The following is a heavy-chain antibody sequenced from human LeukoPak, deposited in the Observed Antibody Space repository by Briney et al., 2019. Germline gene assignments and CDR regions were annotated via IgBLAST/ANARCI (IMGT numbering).Heavy chain of an antibody. CDR1: GFKFDDYG. V-gene: IGHV3-20*04. CDR2: INWNGGST. CDR3: ARGGRAVAGVRFYYNGMDV. Sequence: GGSLRLSCAASGFKFDDYGMSWVRQAPGKGLEWVSSINWNGGSTGYADSVKGRFTISRDNAKKSLYLQMNSLRDEDTALYYYARGGRAVAGVRFYYNGMDVWGQGTTVTVSS. D-gene: IGHD6-19*01. J-gene: IGHJ6*02.